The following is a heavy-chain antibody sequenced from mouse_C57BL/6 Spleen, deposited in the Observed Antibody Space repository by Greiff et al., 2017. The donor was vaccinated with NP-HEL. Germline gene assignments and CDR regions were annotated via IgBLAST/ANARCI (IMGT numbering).Heavy chain of an antibody. CDR2: IDPSDSYT. Sequence: QVQLKESGAELVMPGASVKLSCKASGYTFTSYWMHWVKQRPGQGLEWIGEIDPSDSYTNYNQKFKGKSTLTVDKSSSTAYMQLSSLTSEDSAVYYCARPDYYYAMDYWGQRTSVTVSS. CDR1: GYTFTSYW. V-gene: IGHV1-69*01. J-gene: IGHJ4*01. CDR3: ARPDYYYAMDY. D-gene: IGHD2-4*01.